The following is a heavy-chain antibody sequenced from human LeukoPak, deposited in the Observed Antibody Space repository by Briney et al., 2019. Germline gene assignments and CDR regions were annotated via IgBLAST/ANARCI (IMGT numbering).Heavy chain of an antibody. CDR2: IIGSAVNT. J-gene: IGHJ4*02. Sequence: GGSLRLSCGASGLTVSSYGMSWVRQAPGKGLEWVSAIIGSAVNTYYADSVKGRFTISRDDSKNTVYLQMNSLRAEDTAVYSCAKYTSGTSYRGLDQWGQGTLVTVSS. D-gene: IGHD3-10*01. CDR3: AKYTSGTSYRGLDQ. CDR1: GLTVSSYG. V-gene: IGHV3-23*01.